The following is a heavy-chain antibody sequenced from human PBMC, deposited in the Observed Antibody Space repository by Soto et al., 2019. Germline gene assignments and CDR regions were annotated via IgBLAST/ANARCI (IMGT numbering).Heavy chain of an antibody. Sequence: SETLSLTCTVSGGSISSSSYYWGWIRQPPGKGLEWIGSIYYSGSTYYNPSLKSRVTISVDTSQNQFSLKLSSVTAADTAVYYCAVFTYYYGMDVWGQGTTVTVS. CDR3: AVFTYYYGMDV. CDR2: IYYSGST. J-gene: IGHJ6*02. V-gene: IGHV4-39*01. CDR1: GGSISSSSYY. D-gene: IGHD3-10*01.